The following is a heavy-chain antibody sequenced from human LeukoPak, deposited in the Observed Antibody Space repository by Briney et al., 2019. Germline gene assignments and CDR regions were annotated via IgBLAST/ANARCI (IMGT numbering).Heavy chain of an antibody. V-gene: IGHV3-30*04. D-gene: IGHD3-10*01. CDR1: GFTFSSCA. CDR2: IGYDGRNK. Sequence: PGRSLRLSCAASGFTFSSCAMHWVRQAPGKGLEWVTFIGYDGRNKYYADSVKGRFTISRDNSKITLCLQMNSLRAEDTAVYYCAKDNAYYYADYWGQGTLVTVSS. J-gene: IGHJ4*02. CDR3: AKDNAYYYADY.